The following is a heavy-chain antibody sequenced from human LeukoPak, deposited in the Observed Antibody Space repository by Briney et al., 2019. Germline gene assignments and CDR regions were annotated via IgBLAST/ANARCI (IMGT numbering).Heavy chain of an antibody. CDR3: ASIVVVPAASGISRIAY. CDR1: GYTFTSYD. J-gene: IGHJ4*02. CDR2: MNPNSGNT. D-gene: IGHD2-2*01. V-gene: IGHV1-8*01. Sequence: AAVKVSCKASGYTFTSYDINWVRQATGQGLEWMGWMNPNSGNTGYAQKFQGRVTMTRNTSICTAYMELSSLRSEDTAVYYCASIVVVPAASGISRIAYWGQGTLVTVHS.